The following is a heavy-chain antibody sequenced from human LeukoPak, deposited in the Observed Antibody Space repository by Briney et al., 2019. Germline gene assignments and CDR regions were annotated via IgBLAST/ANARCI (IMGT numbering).Heavy chain of an antibody. J-gene: IGHJ4*02. CDR2: ISSSSGYI. CDR1: GFTFSSYS. Sequence: GGSLRLSCAASGFTFSSYSMNWVRQAPGKGLEWVSSISSSSGYIYYADSVKGRFTISRDNAKNSLYLQMNSLRAEDTAVYYCARECTGSTSCYPYWGQGTLVTVSS. D-gene: IGHD2-2*01. CDR3: ARECTGSTSCYPY. V-gene: IGHV3-21*01.